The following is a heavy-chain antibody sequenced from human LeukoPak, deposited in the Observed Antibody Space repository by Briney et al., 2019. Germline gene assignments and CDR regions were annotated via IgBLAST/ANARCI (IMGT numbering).Heavy chain of an antibody. J-gene: IGHJ6*04. CDR2: IYYSGST. D-gene: IGHD3-10*01. CDR3: ARGNYYYGSGSYWNYYYGMDV. V-gene: IGHV4-59*01. CDR1: GGSIGSYY. Sequence: SETLSLTCTVSGGSIGSYYWSWIRQPPGKGLEWIGYIYYSGSTNYNPSLKSRVTISVDTSKNQFSLKLSSVTAADTAVYYCARGNYYYGSGSYWNYYYGMDVWGKGTTVTVSS.